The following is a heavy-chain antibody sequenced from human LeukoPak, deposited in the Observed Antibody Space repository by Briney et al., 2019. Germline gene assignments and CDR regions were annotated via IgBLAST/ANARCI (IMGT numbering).Heavy chain of an antibody. D-gene: IGHD4-23*01. J-gene: IGHJ4*02. CDR2: IGNVDRDT. Sequence: TGGSLRLSCAASGFTFSRNAMSWVRQAPGKGLEWVSAIGNVDRDTYYADSVKGRFTISRDSSKNTLYLQMNSQTAEDTAVYYCAKDILRWSFDYWGQGTLVTVSS. CDR3: AKDILRWSFDY. V-gene: IGHV3-23*01. CDR1: GFTFSRNA.